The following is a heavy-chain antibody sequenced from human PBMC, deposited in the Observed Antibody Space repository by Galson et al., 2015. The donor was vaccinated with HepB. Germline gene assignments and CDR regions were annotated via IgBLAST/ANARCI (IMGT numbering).Heavy chain of an antibody. CDR2: ISSNGGST. J-gene: IGHJ5*02. Sequence: SLRLSCAASGFTFSSYAMHWVRQAPGKGLEYVSAISSNGGSTYYADSVKGRFTISRDNSKNTLYLQMSSLRAEDTAVYYCVKDRTPSGSVPDSWGQGTLVTVSS. V-gene: IGHV3-64D*06. D-gene: IGHD6-19*01. CDR1: GFTFSSYA. CDR3: VKDRTPSGSVPDS.